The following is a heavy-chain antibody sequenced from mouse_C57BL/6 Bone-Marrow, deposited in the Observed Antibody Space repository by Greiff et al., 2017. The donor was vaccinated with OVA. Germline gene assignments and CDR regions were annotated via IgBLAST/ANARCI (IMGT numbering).Heavy chain of an antibody. D-gene: IGHD1-1*01. J-gene: IGHJ2*01. CDR2: IWTGGGT. CDR1: GFSLTSYA. Sequence: QVQLQQSGPGLVAPSQSLSITCTVSGFSLTSYAISWVRQPPGKGLEWLGVIWTGGGTNYNSALKSRLSISKDNSKSQVFLKMNSLQTDDTARYYCARAYYYGSYCFDYWGQGTTLTVSS. CDR3: ARAYYYGSYCFDY. V-gene: IGHV2-9-1*01.